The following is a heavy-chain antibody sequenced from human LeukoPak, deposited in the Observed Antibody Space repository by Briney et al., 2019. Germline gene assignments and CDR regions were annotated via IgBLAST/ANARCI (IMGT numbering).Heavy chain of an antibody. CDR3: AFRGSYYKFDY. CDR1: GFTFSSYG. Sequence: GGSLRLSCAASGFTFSSYGMHWVRQAPGKGLEWVAVISYDGSNKYYADSVKGRFTISRDNSKNTLYLQMNSLRAEDTAVYHCAFRGSYYKFDYWGQGTLVTVSS. V-gene: IGHV3-30*03. J-gene: IGHJ4*02. CDR2: ISYDGSNK. D-gene: IGHD1-26*01.